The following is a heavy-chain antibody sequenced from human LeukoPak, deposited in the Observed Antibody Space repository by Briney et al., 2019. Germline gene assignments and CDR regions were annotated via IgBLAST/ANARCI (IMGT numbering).Heavy chain of an antibody. D-gene: IGHD3-22*01. Sequence: GGSLRLSCAASGFTFSTYWMHWVRHAPGKGLVWVSRINSDGGTNCADSVKGRFTISRDNAKKTVSLQMNSLRPEDTGVYYCARAPSEIGGYYHEYSRHWGQGNLFTVSS. CDR1: GFTFSTYW. V-gene: IGHV3-74*01. CDR3: ARAPSEIGGYYHEYSRH. J-gene: IGHJ1*01. CDR2: INSDGGT.